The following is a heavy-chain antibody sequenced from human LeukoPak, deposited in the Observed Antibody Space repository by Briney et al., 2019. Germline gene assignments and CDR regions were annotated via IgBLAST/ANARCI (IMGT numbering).Heavy chain of an antibody. CDR1: GFTFDDYT. Sequence: GGSLRLSCAASGFTFDDYTMHWVRQAPGKGLEWVSLISWDGGSTNYADSVKGRFTISRDNSKNSLYLQMNSLRTEDTALYYCAKGIYGSGSYYTTLHFDYWGQGTLVTVSS. CDR2: ISWDGGST. J-gene: IGHJ4*02. V-gene: IGHV3-43*01. CDR3: AKGIYGSGSYYTTLHFDY. D-gene: IGHD3-10*01.